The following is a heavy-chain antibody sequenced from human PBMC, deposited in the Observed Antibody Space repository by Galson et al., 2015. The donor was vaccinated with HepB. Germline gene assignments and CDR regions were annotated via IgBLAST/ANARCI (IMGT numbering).Heavy chain of an antibody. CDR1: GFTFSSYE. Sequence: SLRLSCAASGFTFSSYEMNWVRQAPGKGLEWVSYISSSGSTIYYADSVKGRFTISRDNAKNSLYLQMNSLRAEDTAVYYCARGADNVDIVATTPYYYYGMDVWGQGTTVTVSS. CDR2: ISSSGSTI. D-gene: IGHD5-12*01. CDR3: ARGADNVDIVATTPYYYYGMDV. V-gene: IGHV3-48*03. J-gene: IGHJ6*02.